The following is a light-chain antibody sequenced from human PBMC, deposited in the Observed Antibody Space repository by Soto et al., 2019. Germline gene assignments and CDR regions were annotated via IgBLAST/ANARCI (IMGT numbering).Light chain of an antibody. CDR1: QDISNY. Sequence: DIQMTQSPSSLSASVGDRVTITCQASQDISNYLNWYHQKPGKAPKLLIYDASNLETGVPSRFSGSGSGTDFTFTISSLQPEAIATYYCQQYDNLPFGGGTKVEIK. J-gene: IGKJ4*01. CDR3: QQYDNLP. CDR2: DAS. V-gene: IGKV1-33*01.